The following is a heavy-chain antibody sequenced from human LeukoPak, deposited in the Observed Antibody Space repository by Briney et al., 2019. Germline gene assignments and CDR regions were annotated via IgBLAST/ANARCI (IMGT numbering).Heavy chain of an antibody. Sequence: SETLSLTCAVSGGSISSSNWWSWVRQPPGKGLEWIGEIHHSGSTNYNPSLKSRVTISVDKSKNQFSLKLSSVTAADTAVYYCARNYYDSSGYPYYFDYWGQGTLVTVSS. CDR2: IHHSGST. D-gene: IGHD3-22*01. J-gene: IGHJ4*02. CDR3: ARNYYDSSGYPYYFDY. V-gene: IGHV4-4*02. CDR1: GGSISSSNW.